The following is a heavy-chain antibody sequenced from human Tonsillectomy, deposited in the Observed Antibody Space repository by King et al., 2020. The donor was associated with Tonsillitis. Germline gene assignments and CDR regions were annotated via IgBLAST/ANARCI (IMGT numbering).Heavy chain of an antibody. Sequence: QLVQSGAEVKKPGASVKVSCKASGYTFTNYGISWVRQAPGQGLEWMGWISAYNGNTNYAQKLQGRVTMTKDTSTSTAYMELRSLRSDDTAMYYCARGDIDYCTSTSCYRDSLDFWGQGTLVTVSS. CDR1: GYTFTNYG. V-gene: IGHV1-18*04. CDR2: ISAYNGNT. CDR3: ARGDIDYCTSTSCYRDSLDF. J-gene: IGHJ3*01. D-gene: IGHD2-2*01.